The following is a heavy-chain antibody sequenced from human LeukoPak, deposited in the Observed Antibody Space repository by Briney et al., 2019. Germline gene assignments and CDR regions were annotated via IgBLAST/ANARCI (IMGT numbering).Heavy chain of an antibody. V-gene: IGHV3-7*01. J-gene: IGHJ6*03. D-gene: IGHD2-2*01. Sequence: GGSLRLSCAASGFTFSSYWMSWVRQAPGKGLEWVANIKQDGSGKYYVDSVKGRFTISRDNAKNSLYLQMNSLRAEDTAVHYCARGLGCSSTSCYRYMDVWGKGTTVTVSS. CDR2: IKQDGSGK. CDR3: ARGLGCSSTSCYRYMDV. CDR1: GFTFSSYW.